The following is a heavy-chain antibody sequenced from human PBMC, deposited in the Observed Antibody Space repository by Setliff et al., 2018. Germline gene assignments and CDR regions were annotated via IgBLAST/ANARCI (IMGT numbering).Heavy chain of an antibody. CDR1: GFTFDDYA. Sequence: PGGSLRLSCAASGFTFDDYAMHWVRQAPGKGLEWVSFVRNDGNHKYYADSVRGRFTISRDNSNNTLYVQMNSLRAEDTAVYYCANPAQEWSHYFDYWGQGTLVTVSS. D-gene: IGHD2-8*01. CDR2: VRNDGNHK. CDR3: ANPAQEWSHYFDY. J-gene: IGHJ4*02. V-gene: IGHV3-30*02.